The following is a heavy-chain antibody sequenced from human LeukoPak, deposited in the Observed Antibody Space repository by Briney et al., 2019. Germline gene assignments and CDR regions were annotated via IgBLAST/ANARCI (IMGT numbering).Heavy chain of an antibody. CDR3: ARLGQQLVEGAFDY. CDR1: GFTVSSNY. D-gene: IGHD6-13*01. CDR2: IYSGGST. J-gene: IGHJ4*02. Sequence: GGSLRLSCAASGFTVSSNYMSWIRQAPGKGLEWVSLIYSGGSTYYADSVKGRFTISRDNAKNSLYLQMNSLRAEDTAVYYCARLGQQLVEGAFDYWGQGTLVTVSS. V-gene: IGHV3-66*01.